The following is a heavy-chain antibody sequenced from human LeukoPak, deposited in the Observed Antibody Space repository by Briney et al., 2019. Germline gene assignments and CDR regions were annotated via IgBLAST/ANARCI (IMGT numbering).Heavy chain of an antibody. D-gene: IGHD4-17*01. V-gene: IGHV4-59*01. CDR3: ARSRGGFGDYGSWFDP. Sequence: SETLSLTCTVSGGSISNYYWNWIRQPPGKGLEWIGYIYYTGSTNYNPSLKSRVTIALDTSKNQFSLKLTSVTAADTAIYYCARSRGGFGDYGSWFDPWGQGTLVIVSS. CDR1: GGSISNYY. J-gene: IGHJ5*02. CDR2: IYYTGST.